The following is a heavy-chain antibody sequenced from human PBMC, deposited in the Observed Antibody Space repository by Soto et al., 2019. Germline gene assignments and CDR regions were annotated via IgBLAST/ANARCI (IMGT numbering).Heavy chain of an antibody. CDR1: GFTFSGYS. CDR2: INSTVSST. Sequence: GGSLRLSCAASGFTFSGYSMNWVRQAPGKGLEWVSRINSTVSSTSYADSVKGRFTISRDNAKNTLYLEMNSLRAEDTAVYFCVGLFGSQYYYHHGMDVWGQGTTVTVSS. V-gene: IGHV3-74*01. CDR3: VGLFGSQYYYHHGMDV. J-gene: IGHJ6*02. D-gene: IGHD2-21*01.